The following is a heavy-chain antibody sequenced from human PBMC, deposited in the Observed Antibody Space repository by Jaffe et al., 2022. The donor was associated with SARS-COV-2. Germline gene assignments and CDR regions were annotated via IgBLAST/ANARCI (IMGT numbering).Heavy chain of an antibody. Sequence: EVQLLESGGGLVQPGGSLRLSCAASGFTFSSYAMSWVRQGPGKGLEWVSGISGSGGSTYYADSVKGRFTISRDNSKNTLYLQMNSLRAEDTAVYYCAKDGLYVWGNYRDFDYWGQGTLVTVSS. CDR2: ISGSGGST. CDR3: AKDGLYVWGNYRDFDY. D-gene: IGHD3-16*02. CDR1: GFTFSSYA. V-gene: IGHV3-23*01. J-gene: IGHJ4*02.